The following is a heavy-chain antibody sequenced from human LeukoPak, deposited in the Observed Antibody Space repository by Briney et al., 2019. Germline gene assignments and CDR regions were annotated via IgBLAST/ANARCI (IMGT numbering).Heavy chain of an antibody. CDR2: TYYRSKWYN. Sequence: SQTLSLTCAISGDSAASNSAAWNWIRQSPSRGLEWLGRTYYRSKWYNDYAVSVKSRITINPDTSKNQFSLQLNSVTPEDTAVYYCARVLWPSGAFDIWGQGTMVTVSS. CDR3: ARVLWPSGAFDI. V-gene: IGHV6-1*01. CDR1: GDSAASNSAA. D-gene: IGHD1-14*01. J-gene: IGHJ3*02.